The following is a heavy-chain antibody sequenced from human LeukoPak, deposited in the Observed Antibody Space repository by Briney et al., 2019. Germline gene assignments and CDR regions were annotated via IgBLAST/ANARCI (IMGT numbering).Heavy chain of an antibody. CDR2: ISYSVTT. D-gene: IGHD3-10*01. CDR3: ARGYYGSGSTGYYYYYYMDV. J-gene: IGHJ6*03. Sequence: SETLSLTCTVSGGSISSYYWSWIRQPPGKGLEWLGSISYSVTTYYNPSLKSRVTISVDTSKNQFSLKLSSVTAADTAVYYCARGYYGSGSTGYYYYYYMDVWGKGTTVTVSS. CDR1: GGSISSYY. V-gene: IGHV4-59*05.